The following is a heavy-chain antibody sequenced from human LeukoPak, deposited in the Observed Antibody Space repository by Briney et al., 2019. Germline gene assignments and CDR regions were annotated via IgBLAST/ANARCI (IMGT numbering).Heavy chain of an antibody. J-gene: IGHJ4*02. V-gene: IGHV1-18*01. Sequence: ASVKVSCKASGYTFSSYGIAWVRQAPGQGLEWMGWISGYNGNTNYAQKLQGRVSMTTDTSTTTAYMELRSLTSDDTALYYCARSSLGTITAGPSDYWGQGTLVTVSS. CDR2: ISGYNGNT. CDR3: ARSSLGTITAGPSDY. CDR1: GYTFSSYG. D-gene: IGHD5-12*01.